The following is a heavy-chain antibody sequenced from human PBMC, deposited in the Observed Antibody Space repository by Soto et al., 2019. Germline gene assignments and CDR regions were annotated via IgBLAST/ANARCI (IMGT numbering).Heavy chain of an antibody. V-gene: IGHV3-23*01. CDR2: ISGSGGST. Sequence: PGGSLRLSCAASGFTFSSCAMSWVRQAPGKGLEWVSVISGSGGSTFYADSVKGRFTISRDNSKNTLYLQMNSLRAEDTAVYHCAKDKSQNYYDSSAYNPWGQGTLVTVSS. CDR3: AKDKSQNYYDSSAYNP. CDR1: GFTFSSCA. D-gene: IGHD3-22*01. J-gene: IGHJ5*02.